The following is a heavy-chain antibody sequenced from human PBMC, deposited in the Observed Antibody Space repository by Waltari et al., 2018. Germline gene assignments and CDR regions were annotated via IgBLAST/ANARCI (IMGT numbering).Heavy chain of an antibody. CDR2: MNPNSGNT. Sequence: QVQLVQSGAEVKKPGASVKVSCKASGYTFTSYDINWVRQATGQGLEWMGWMNPNSGNTGYAQKFQGRGPMTRNTSISTAYMELSSLRSEDTAVYYCAISDAASGYYDYWGQGTLVTVSS. D-gene: IGHD3-3*01. CDR1: GYTFTSYD. J-gene: IGHJ4*02. CDR3: AISDAASGYYDY. V-gene: IGHV1-8*01.